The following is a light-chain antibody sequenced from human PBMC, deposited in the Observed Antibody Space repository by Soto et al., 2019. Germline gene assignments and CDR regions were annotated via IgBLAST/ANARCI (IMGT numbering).Light chain of an antibody. CDR3: QQDYNLPIT. Sequence: DIVMTQSPATLSLSPGERVTLSCRASQSVTSNYLSWYQQKPGQAPRLLLYGASTRATGIPARFSGSGSGTDFTLTISSLQPEDFAVYYCQQDYNLPITFGPGTRLEIK. CDR1: QSVTSNY. CDR2: GAS. J-gene: IGKJ5*01. V-gene: IGKV3D-7*01.